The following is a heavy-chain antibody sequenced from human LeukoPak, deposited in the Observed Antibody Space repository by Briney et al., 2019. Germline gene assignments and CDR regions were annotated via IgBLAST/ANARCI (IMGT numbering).Heavy chain of an antibody. Sequence: GGSLRLSCAASGFTFSNYAMSWVRQAPGKGLEWVSGIHSDGTTYYADSVKGRFTISRDNSKNTLYLQMKSLTAEDTAIYYCAKRYLGNYYFDFWGQGTLVTVSS. V-gene: IGHV3-23*01. J-gene: IGHJ4*02. D-gene: IGHD3-16*02. CDR2: IHSDGTT. CDR3: AKRYLGNYYFDF. CDR1: GFTFSNYA.